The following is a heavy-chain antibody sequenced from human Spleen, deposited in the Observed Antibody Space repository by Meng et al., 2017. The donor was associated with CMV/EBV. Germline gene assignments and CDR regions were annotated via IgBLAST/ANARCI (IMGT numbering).Heavy chain of an antibody. CDR2: VRFDGSNE. CDR1: RFTFSSYG. J-gene: IGHJ4*02. D-gene: IGHD6-19*01. Sequence: GESLKISCTPSRFTFSSYGMHWVRQAPGKGLEWVAFVRFDGSNEYYSDSVKGRFTISRDNAKNSLYLQMNSLRAEDTAVYYCARGRWAVADPLIGNWGQGTLVTVSS. V-gene: IGHV3-30*02. CDR3: ARGRWAVADPLIGN.